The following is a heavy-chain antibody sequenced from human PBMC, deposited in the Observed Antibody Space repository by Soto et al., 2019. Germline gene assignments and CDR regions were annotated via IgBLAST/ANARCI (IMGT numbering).Heavy chain of an antibody. Sequence: KPSETLSLTCTVSGGSISSGGYYWSWIRQHPGKGLEWIGYIYYSGSTYYNPSLKSRVTISVDTSKSQFSLKLSSVTAADTAVYYCASDSSGYSTFDYWGQGTLVTVSS. CDR3: ASDSSGYSTFDY. D-gene: IGHD3-22*01. CDR1: GGSISSGGYY. V-gene: IGHV4-31*03. J-gene: IGHJ4*02. CDR2: IYYSGST.